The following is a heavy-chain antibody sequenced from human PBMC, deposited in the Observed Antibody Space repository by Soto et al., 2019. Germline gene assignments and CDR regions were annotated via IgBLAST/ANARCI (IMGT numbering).Heavy chain of an antibody. V-gene: IGHV4-31*02. CDR1: GGSISSGGYY. CDR3: ARDRRYYDSSGYRDAFDI. CDR2: IYYSGST. D-gene: IGHD3-22*01. Sequence: PSETLSLTFSVSGGSISSGGYYWSWIRRHPGKGLEWIGYIYYSGSTYYNPSLKSRVTISVDTSKNQFSLKLSSVTAADTAVYYCARDRRYYDSSGYRDAFDIWGQGTMVT. J-gene: IGHJ3*02.